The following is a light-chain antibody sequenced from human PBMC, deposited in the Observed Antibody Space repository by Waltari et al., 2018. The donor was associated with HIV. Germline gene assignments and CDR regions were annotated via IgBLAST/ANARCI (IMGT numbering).Light chain of an antibody. CDR3: QQGYSFPRT. V-gene: IGKV1-39*01. CDR2: AVS. CDR1: QSISTY. Sequence: DIQMTQSPSSLSASVGDTVTISCRASQSISTYLNWYQQKPGKAPKLLIYAVSNLQSGVPSRFRGSGSGTDFTLTISSLQAEDFSTYYCQQGYSFPRTFGQGTKLEIK. J-gene: IGKJ2*01.